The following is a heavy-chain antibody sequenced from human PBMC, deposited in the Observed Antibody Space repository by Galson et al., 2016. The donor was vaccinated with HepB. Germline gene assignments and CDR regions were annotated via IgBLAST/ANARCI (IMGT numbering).Heavy chain of an antibody. Sequence: SETLSLTCAVSGGSISSGSYYWGWIRQSPGKGLEWIGSIYFTGSTYYTPSLKGRVTISVDTSTNQFSLKLISLTAADTAVYYCARPRWSRIHHAFDIWGQGTMVTVSS. CDR3: ARPRWSRIHHAFDI. D-gene: IGHD5-24*01. CDR2: IYFTGST. J-gene: IGHJ3*02. CDR1: GGSISSGSYY. V-gene: IGHV4-39*01.